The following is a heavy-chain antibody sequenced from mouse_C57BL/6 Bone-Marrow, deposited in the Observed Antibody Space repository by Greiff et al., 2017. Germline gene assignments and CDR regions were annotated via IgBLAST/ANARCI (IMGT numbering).Heavy chain of an antibody. CDR3: ASSLRRGAWFAY. D-gene: IGHD1-2*01. J-gene: IGHJ3*01. V-gene: IGHV2-2*01. CDR1: GFSLTSYG. CDR2: IWSGGST. Sequence: VKLQQSGPGLVQPSQSLSITCTVSGFSLTSYGVHWVRQSPGKGLEWLGVIWSGGSTDYNAAFISRLSISKDNSKSQVFFKMNSLQADDTAIYYCASSLRRGAWFAYWGQGTLVTVSA.